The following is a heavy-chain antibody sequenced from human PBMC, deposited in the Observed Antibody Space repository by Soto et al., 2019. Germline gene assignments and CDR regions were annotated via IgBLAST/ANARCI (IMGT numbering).Heavy chain of an antibody. Sequence: PVGSLILSCAASGFTFSSYAMSWVRQAPGKGLEWVSAIIGSGGSTYYAGSVKGRLTISRYNSKSTLYLQMNSLRTEDTAIYYCAKDATRTGGWYYFDYWGRGALVTVSS. J-gene: IGHJ4*02. CDR1: GFTFSSYA. CDR2: IIGSGGST. V-gene: IGHV3-23*01. D-gene: IGHD6-19*01. CDR3: AKDATRTGGWYYFDY.